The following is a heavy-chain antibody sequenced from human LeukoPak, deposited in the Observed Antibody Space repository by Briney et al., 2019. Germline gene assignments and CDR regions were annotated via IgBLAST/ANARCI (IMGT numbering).Heavy chain of an antibody. Sequence: GESLKISCKGSGYGFTNYWIGWVRQMPGTGLEWMGIIYPGDSDTRYSPSFQGQVTISADRSITTAYLQWSSLKASDTAMYYCARRSSSWYMGYFDYWGQGTLFTVSS. D-gene: IGHD6-13*01. CDR1: GYGFTNYW. CDR2: IYPGDSDT. J-gene: IGHJ4*02. CDR3: ARRSSSWYMGYFDY. V-gene: IGHV5-51*01.